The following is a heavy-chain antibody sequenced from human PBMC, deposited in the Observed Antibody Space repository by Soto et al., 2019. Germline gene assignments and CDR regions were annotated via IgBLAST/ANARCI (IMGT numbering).Heavy chain of an antibody. CDR3: AKVADGDYYVDV. Sequence: QVQLVESGGGVVQPGRSLRLSCAASGFTFSNYVMHWVRQAPGKGLEWVAVISSDGSKKYYADSVKGRFTISRDNSKNTLYLHMNSLRAEDTAVYYCAKVADGDYYVDVWGQGTTVTVSS. V-gene: IGHV3-30*18. CDR1: GFTFSNYV. CDR2: ISSDGSKK. D-gene: IGHD4-17*01. J-gene: IGHJ6*02.